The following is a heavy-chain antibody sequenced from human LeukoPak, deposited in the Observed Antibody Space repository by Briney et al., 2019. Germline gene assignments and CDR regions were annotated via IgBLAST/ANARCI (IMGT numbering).Heavy chain of an antibody. Sequence: GESLKISCKGSGYSFTSYWIGWVRQMPGKGLEWMGIIYPGDSDTRYSPSFQGQVTISADKSISTAYLQWSSLKASDTAMYYCARSRYCRCTSCYKVSDWYDYWGQGTLVTVSS. V-gene: IGHV5-51*01. D-gene: IGHD2-2*02. CDR2: IYPGDSDT. J-gene: IGHJ4*02. CDR1: GYSFTSYW. CDR3: ARSRYCRCTSCYKVSDWYDY.